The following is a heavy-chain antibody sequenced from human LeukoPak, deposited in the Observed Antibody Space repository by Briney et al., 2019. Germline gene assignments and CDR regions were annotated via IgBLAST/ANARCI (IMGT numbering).Heavy chain of an antibody. D-gene: IGHD6-19*01. V-gene: IGHV3-23*01. Sequence: GGSLRLSCAASGFTFSSYAMSWVRQAPGKGLEWVSAISGSGGSTYYADSVKGRFTISRDNSKNTLYLQMNSLRAEDTAVYYCAKDHPGPPGIAVAGTHAFDIWGQGTMVTVSS. CDR3: AKDHPGPPGIAVAGTHAFDI. CDR2: ISGSGGST. CDR1: GFTFSSYA. J-gene: IGHJ3*02.